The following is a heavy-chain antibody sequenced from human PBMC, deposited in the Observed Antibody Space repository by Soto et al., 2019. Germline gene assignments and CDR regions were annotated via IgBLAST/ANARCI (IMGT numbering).Heavy chain of an antibody. CDR2: IYYSGST. CDR1: GGSISSGGYS. Sequence: SETLSLTCTVSGGSISSGGYSWTWIRQHPGKGLEWIGYIYYSGSTYYKPSLKSRVTISLDTSKNQFSLNLRSVTAADTAVYYCASMGYHYGSGSYPLDYWGQGTLVTVSS. D-gene: IGHD3-10*01. V-gene: IGHV4-31*03. J-gene: IGHJ4*02. CDR3: ASMGYHYGSGSYPLDY.